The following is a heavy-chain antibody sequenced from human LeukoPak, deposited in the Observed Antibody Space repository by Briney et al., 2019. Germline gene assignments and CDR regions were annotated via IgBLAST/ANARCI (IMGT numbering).Heavy chain of an antibody. J-gene: IGHJ4*02. CDR2: ISWNSGSI. Sequence: QPGRSLRLFCAASGFTFYDYAMHWLRHAPGKGLEGVSGISWNSGSIVYADSVKGRFTICRDNAKNSLYLQMHSLRAEDTALYYCAIDERYYDSSARLDYCGERALVTVSS. CDR1: GFTFYDYA. V-gene: IGHV3-9*01. CDR3: AIDERYYDSSARLDY. D-gene: IGHD3-22*01.